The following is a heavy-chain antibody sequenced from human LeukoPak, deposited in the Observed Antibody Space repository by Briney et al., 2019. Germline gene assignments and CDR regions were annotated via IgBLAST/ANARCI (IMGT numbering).Heavy chain of an antibody. CDR3: ARGIVGATD. V-gene: IGHV3-30*04. CDR2: ISYDGSNK. Sequence: GRSLRLSCAASGFTFSSYAMHWVRQAPGKGLEWVAVISYDGSNKYYADSVKGRFTISRDNSKNTLYLQMNSLRAEDTAVYYCARGIVGATDWGQGTLVTVSS. D-gene: IGHD1-26*01. J-gene: IGHJ4*02. CDR1: GFTFSSYA.